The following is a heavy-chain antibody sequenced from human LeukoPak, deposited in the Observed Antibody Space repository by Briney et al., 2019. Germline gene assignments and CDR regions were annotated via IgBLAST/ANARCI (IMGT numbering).Heavy chain of an antibody. CDR1: GYTFTGYY. CDR2: INPNSGGT. Sequence: ASVKVSCKASGYTFTGYYMHWVRQAPGQGLEWMGWINPNSGGTNYAQKFQGRVTTTRDTSISTAYMELSRLRSDDTAVYYCASPGDIVANYDREFDYWGQGTLVTVSS. V-gene: IGHV1-2*02. CDR3: ASPGDIVANYDREFDY. D-gene: IGHD5-12*01. J-gene: IGHJ4*02.